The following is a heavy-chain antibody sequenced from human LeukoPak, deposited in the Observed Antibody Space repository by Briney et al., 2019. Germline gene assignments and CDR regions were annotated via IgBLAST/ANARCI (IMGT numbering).Heavy chain of an antibody. CDR2: ISSSSSYI. Sequence: GGSLRLSCAASGFTFSSYSMNWVRQAPGKGLEWVSSISSSSSYIYYADSVKGRFTTSRDNAKNSLYLQMNSLRAEDTAVYYCAKPARTDAFDIWGQGTMITVSS. D-gene: IGHD1-14*01. J-gene: IGHJ3*02. CDR3: AKPARTDAFDI. V-gene: IGHV3-21*04. CDR1: GFTFSSYS.